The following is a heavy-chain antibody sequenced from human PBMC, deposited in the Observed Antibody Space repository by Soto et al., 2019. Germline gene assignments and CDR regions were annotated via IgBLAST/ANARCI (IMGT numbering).Heavy chain of an antibody. CDR1: GVSISNSSYY. J-gene: IGHJ4*02. Sequence: QLPLQESGPGLVKPSEPLSLTCTVSGVSISNSSYYWGWIRRPPGKGLEWIGTIYYSGITYYNPSLKSRVTISVDTSKNQFSLKLTSVTAADTAVYYCARHGSNWGQGTLVTVSS. CDR2: IYYSGIT. V-gene: IGHV4-39*01. CDR3: ARHGSN.